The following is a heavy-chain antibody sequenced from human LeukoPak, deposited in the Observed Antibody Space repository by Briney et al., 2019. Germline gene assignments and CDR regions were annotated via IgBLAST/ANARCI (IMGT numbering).Heavy chain of an antibody. J-gene: IGHJ6*03. D-gene: IGHD5-12*01. V-gene: IGHV3-9*01. CDR3: AKDFFRKNSGFYHIDV. CDR1: GFTFDNYA. CDR2: ISWNSGYI. Sequence: GGSLRLSCAASGFTFDNYAMHWVRQAPGKGLEWLSIISWNSGYIGYADSVKGRFTISRDNAKKSLDLQMNSLRAEDTAFYYCAKDFFRKNSGFYHIDVWGKGTTVTVSS.